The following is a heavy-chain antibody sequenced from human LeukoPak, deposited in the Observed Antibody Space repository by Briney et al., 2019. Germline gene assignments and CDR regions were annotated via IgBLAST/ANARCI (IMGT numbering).Heavy chain of an antibody. J-gene: IGHJ5*02. CDR2: IKQDGSDT. D-gene: IGHD6-13*01. CDR1: GFSFSTFW. Sequence: GGPLRLSCVASGFSFSTFWMTWVRQAPGKGLQWVAQIKQDGSDTYYADSVKGRFTISRDNAKMSLYLQMNSLRAEDTAVYFCKRDLRVAAGNPAWGQGTLVTVSS. CDR3: KRDLRVAAGNPA. V-gene: IGHV3-7*01.